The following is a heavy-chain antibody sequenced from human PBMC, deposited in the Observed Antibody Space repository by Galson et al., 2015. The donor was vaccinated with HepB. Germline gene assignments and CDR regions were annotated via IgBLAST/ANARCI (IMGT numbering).Heavy chain of an antibody. V-gene: IGHV3-30*04. D-gene: IGHD3-22*01. J-gene: IGHJ4*02. CDR2: ISFDGINK. Sequence: SLRLSCAASGFTFSSYAMHWVRQAPGKGLEWVAVISFDGINKHYADSVKGRFTISRDNSKNTLYLQMNSLRAEDTAIYFCAKGSYDSGGLLFPDYWGQGILVTVSS. CDR1: GFTFSSYA. CDR3: AKGSYDSGGLLFPDY.